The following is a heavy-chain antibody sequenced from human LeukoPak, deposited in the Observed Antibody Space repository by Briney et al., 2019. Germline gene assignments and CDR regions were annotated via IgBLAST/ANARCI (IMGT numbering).Heavy chain of an antibody. CDR3: AKDLVRSNGVTY. V-gene: IGHV3-30*18. CDR2: ISYDGSNK. D-gene: IGHD2-8*01. Sequence: GGSLRLSCAASGFTFSSYGMLWVRQAPGKGGEGGAVISYDGSNKYYADSVKGRFTSSRDNSKNTLYLQMNSLRAQDTAVYYCAKDLVRSNGVTYWGQGTLVTVSS. CDR1: GFTFSSYG. J-gene: IGHJ4*02.